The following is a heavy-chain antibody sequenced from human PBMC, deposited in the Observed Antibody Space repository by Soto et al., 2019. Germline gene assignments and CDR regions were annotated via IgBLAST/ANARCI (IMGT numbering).Heavy chain of an antibody. CDR2: ISYDGSNK. V-gene: IGHV3-30-3*01. Sequence: GGSLRLSCSASGFTFXSYAMHWVRQAPGKGLEWVAVISYDGSNKYYADSVKGRFTISRDNSKNTLYLQMNSLRAEDTAVYYCARDFFYITDYFDYWGQGTLVTVSS. D-gene: IGHD3-3*01. J-gene: IGHJ4*02. CDR3: ARDFFYITDYFDY. CDR1: GFTFXSYA.